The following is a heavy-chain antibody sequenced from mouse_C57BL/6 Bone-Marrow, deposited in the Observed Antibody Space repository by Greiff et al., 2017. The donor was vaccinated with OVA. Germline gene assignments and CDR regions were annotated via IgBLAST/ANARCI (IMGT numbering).Heavy chain of an antibody. J-gene: IGHJ2*01. V-gene: IGHV1-19*01. CDR3: ARCPANWDYFDY. CDR2: INPYNGGT. D-gene: IGHD4-1*01. Sequence: EVQVVESGPVLVKPGASVKMSCKASGYTFTDYYMNWVKQSHGKSLEWIGVINPYNGGTSYNQKFKGKATLTVDKSSSTAYMELNSLTSEDSAVYYCARCPANWDYFDYWGQGTTLTVSS. CDR1: GYTFTDYY.